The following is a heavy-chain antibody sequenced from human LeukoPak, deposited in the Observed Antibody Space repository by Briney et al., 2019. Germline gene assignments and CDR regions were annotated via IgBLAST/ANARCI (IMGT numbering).Heavy chain of an antibody. V-gene: IGHV3-30*02. CDR2: IRYDGGNK. CDR3: GKDRSWNDILTGYYIYDFDY. J-gene: IGHJ4*02. Sequence: GGSLRLSCAASGFTFSSYGMHWVRQAPGKGLEWVAFIRYDGGNKYYADSVKGRFTISRDNSKNTLYLQMNSLRAEDTAIYYCGKDRSWNDILTGYYIYDFDYWGQGTLVTVSS. D-gene: IGHD3-9*01. CDR1: GFTFSSYG.